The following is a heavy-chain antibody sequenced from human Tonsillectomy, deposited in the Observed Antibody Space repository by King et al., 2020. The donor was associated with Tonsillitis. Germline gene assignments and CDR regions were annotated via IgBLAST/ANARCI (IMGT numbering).Heavy chain of an antibody. V-gene: IGHV4-59*13. CDR3: ARSELLGTTTFDY. Sequence: VQLQESGPGLVKPSETLSLTCTVSGGSISSDYWSWILLTPGRGLEWIGYIYSSGNTKYNPSLKSRVTISADSSKNQFSLKLSSVTAADTAVYYCARSELLGTTTFDYWGQGTLVTVSS. CDR2: IYSSGNT. D-gene: IGHD1-26*01. J-gene: IGHJ4*02. CDR1: GGSISSDY.